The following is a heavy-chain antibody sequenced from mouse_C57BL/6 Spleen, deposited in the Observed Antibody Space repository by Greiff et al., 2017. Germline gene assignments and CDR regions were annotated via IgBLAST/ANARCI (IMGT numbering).Heavy chain of an antibody. CDR2: IDPSDSET. V-gene: IGHV1-52*01. J-gene: IGHJ4*01. D-gene: IGHD1-1*01. CDR1: GYTFTSYW. Sequence: QVQLQQSGAELVRPGSSVKLSCKASGYTFTSYWMHWVKQRPIQGLEWIGNIDPSDSETHYNQKFKDKATLTVDKSSSTAYMQLSSLTSEDSAVYYCARSPSTVVAPYAMDYWGQGTSVTVSS. CDR3: ARSPSTVVAPYAMDY.